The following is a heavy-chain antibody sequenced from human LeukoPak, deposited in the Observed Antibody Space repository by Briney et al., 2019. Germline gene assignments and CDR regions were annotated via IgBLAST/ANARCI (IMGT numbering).Heavy chain of an antibody. CDR2: IYGGGST. CDR1: GFTVSSNF. V-gene: IGHV3-66*02. D-gene: IGHD1-26*01. CDR3: AAGIVAAFGAFDY. J-gene: IGHJ4*02. Sequence: GGSLRLSCAASGFTVSSNFMSWVRQAPGKGLEWVSLIYGGGSTYYADSVKGRFTISRDNSKNTLYLQMNSLRAEDTAVYYCAAGIVAAFGAFDYWGQGTLVTVSS.